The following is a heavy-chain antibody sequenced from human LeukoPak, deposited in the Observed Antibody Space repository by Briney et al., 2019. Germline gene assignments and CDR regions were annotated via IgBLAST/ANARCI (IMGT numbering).Heavy chain of an antibody. J-gene: IGHJ6*03. CDR3: ARAVGSGSFQTYYYYMDV. D-gene: IGHD3-10*01. V-gene: IGHV4-61*02. CDR2: IYTSGNT. Sequence: SETLSLTCTVSGDSISSDNYFWSWIRQPAGKGLEWIGRIYTSGNTNYNPSLKSRVTMSVDTSKNQFSLKLSSVTAADTAVYYCARAVGSGSFQTYYYYMDVWGKGTTVTISS. CDR1: GDSISSDNYF.